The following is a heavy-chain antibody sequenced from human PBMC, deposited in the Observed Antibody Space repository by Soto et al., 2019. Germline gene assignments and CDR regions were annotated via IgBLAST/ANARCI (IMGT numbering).Heavy chain of an antibody. V-gene: IGHV3-23*01. CDR3: AKVPIQLWSPRKKESYYFDY. CDR1: GFTFSSYA. J-gene: IGHJ4*02. D-gene: IGHD5-18*01. CDR2: ISGSGGST. Sequence: GGSLRLSCAASGFTFSSYAMSWVRQAPGKGLEWVSAISGSGGSTYYADSVKGRFTISRDNSKNTLYLQMNSLRAEDTAVYYCAKVPIQLWSPRKKESYYFDYWGQGTLVTVSS.